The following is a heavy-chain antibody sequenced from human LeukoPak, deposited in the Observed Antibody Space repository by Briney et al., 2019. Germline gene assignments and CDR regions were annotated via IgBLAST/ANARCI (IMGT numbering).Heavy chain of an antibody. Sequence: ASVKVSCKASGYTFTSYAMHWVRQAPGQRLEWMGWINAGNGNTNYAQKLQGRVTMTTDTSTSTAYMELRSLRSDDTAVYYCARVKGLVVVVAATGLNWFDPWGQGTLVTVSS. D-gene: IGHD2-15*01. V-gene: IGHV1-3*01. CDR3: ARVKGLVVVVAATGLNWFDP. CDR1: GYTFTSYA. CDR2: INAGNGNT. J-gene: IGHJ5*02.